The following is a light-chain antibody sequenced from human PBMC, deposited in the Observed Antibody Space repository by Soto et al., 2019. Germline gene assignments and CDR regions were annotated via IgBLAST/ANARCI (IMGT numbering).Light chain of an antibody. CDR2: SAS. V-gene: IGKV1-39*01. J-gene: IGKJ3*01. CDR3: QQSYSTLAFT. CDR1: QSISRY. Sequence: DIQMTQSPSSLSASVGDRVTITCRASQSISRYLNWYQQKPGKAPKLLIYSASSLQSGVPSRFSGSGSGTDFTLTISSPQPEDFATYYCQQSYSTLAFTFGPGTTVDIK.